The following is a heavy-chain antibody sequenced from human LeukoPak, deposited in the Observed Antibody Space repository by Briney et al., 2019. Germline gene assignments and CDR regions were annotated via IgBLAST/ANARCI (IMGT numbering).Heavy chain of an antibody. D-gene: IGHD3-10*01. Sequence: PSETLSLNGAVYGGSFSGYYWSWIRQPPGQGLEWIGEINHSGSTNYNPSLKSRVTISVDTSKNQFSLKLSSVTAADTAVYYCARGRGVGFGYWGQGTLVTVSS. CDR3: ARGRGVGFGY. CDR1: GGSFSGYY. CDR2: INHSGST. J-gene: IGHJ4*02. V-gene: IGHV4-34*01.